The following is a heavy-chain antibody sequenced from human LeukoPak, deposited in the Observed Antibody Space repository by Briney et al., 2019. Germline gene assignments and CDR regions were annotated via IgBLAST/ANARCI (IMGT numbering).Heavy chain of an antibody. V-gene: IGHV3-74*01. D-gene: IGHD2-2*01. CDR2: INGGGSST. J-gene: IGHJ4*02. CDR3: ARELVVRAGDYFDN. Sequence: GGSLRLSCAASGFIFSNHWMHWVRQAPGKGLVCVARINGGGSSTKYADSVKGRFTISRDNAKNTLYLRMNSLRAEDTAVYSCARELVVRAGDYFDNWGQGTLVIVSS. CDR1: GFIFSNHW.